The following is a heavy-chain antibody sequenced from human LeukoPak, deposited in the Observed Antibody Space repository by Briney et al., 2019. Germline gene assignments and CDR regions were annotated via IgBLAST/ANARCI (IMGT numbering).Heavy chain of an antibody. V-gene: IGHV1-69*05. CDR1: GGTFSSYA. CDR3: ALPPPRLPASWFDP. D-gene: IGHD6-25*01. CDR2: IIPIFGTA. J-gene: IGHJ5*02. Sequence: ASVKVSCKASGGTFSSYAISWVRQAPGQGLEWMGGIIPIFGTANYAQKFQGRVTITTNESTSTAYMELSRLRSEDTAVYYCALPPPRLPASWFDPWGQETLVTVSS.